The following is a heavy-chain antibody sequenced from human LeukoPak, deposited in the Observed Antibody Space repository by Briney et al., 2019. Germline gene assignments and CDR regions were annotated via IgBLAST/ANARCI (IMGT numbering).Heavy chain of an antibody. CDR2: INHSGST. D-gene: IGHD3-10*01. V-gene: IGHV4-34*01. CDR3: ARRYYGSGRRFDP. Sequence: LETLSLTCAVYGGSFSGYYWSWIRQTPGKGLEWIGEINHSGSTNYNPSLKSRVTISVDTSKNQFSLKLSSVTAADTAVYYCARRYYGSGRRFDPWGQGTLVTVSS. J-gene: IGHJ5*02. CDR1: GGSFSGYY.